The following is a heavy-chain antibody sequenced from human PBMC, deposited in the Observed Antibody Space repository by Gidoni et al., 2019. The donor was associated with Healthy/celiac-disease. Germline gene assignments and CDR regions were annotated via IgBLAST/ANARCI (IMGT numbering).Heavy chain of an antibody. CDR2: ISYDGSNK. CDR3: ARGAIAALRWFDP. D-gene: IGHD6-6*01. CDR1: GFTFSSYA. J-gene: IGHJ5*02. V-gene: IGHV3-30-3*01. Sequence: QVQLVESGGGVVHPGRSLRLSCAAPGFTFSSYAMHWVGPATGKGLEWVAVISYDGSNKYYADPVKGRFTISRDNSKNTLYLQMNSLRAEDTAVYYCARGAIAALRWFDPWGQGTLVTVSS.